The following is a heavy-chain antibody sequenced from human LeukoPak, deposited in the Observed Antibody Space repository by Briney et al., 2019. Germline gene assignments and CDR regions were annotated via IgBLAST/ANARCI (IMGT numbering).Heavy chain of an antibody. D-gene: IGHD3-10*01. CDR1: GVTLSTYA. CDR2: ISSSGSIT. J-gene: IGHJ3*02. Sequence: GGSLRLSCAASGVTLSTYAMSWARQAPGKGLEWVSHISSSGSITYYGDSVKGRITISRDNAKNSVSLYMNSLRAEDSAVYYCARPGITAFDIWGQGTMVTVSS. CDR3: ARPGITAFDI. V-gene: IGHV3-48*01.